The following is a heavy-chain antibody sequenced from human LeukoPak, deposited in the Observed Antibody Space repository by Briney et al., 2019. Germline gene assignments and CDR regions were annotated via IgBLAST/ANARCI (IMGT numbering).Heavy chain of an antibody. CDR3: ARDGAYSSSWPDAFDI. J-gene: IGHJ3*02. Sequence: WASVKVSCKASGYTFTGYYMHWVRQAPGQGLEWMGWINPNSGGTNYAQKFQGRVTMTRDTSISTAYMELSRLRSDDTAVYYCARDGAYSSSWPDAFDIWGQGTMVTVSS. D-gene: IGHD6-13*01. V-gene: IGHV1-2*02. CDR1: GYTFTGYY. CDR2: INPNSGGT.